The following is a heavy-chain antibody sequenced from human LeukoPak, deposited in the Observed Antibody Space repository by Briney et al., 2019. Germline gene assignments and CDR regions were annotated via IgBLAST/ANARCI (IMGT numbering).Heavy chain of an antibody. V-gene: IGHV3-64*01. CDR3: ARGGQSKYDSSGYLNYFDY. D-gene: IGHD3-22*01. Sequence: GGSLRLSCAASGFTFSSYVMYWVRQAPGKGLECVSSISSNGGSTYYANSVKGRFTISRDNSKNTLYLQMGSLRAEDMAVYYCARGGQSKYDSSGYLNYFDYWGQGTLVTVSS. CDR2: ISSNGGST. CDR1: GFTFSSYV. J-gene: IGHJ4*02.